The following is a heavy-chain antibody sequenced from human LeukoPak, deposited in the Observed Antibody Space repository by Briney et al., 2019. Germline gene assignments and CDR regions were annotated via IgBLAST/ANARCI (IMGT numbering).Heavy chain of an antibody. J-gene: IGHJ4*02. CDR3: ATSAYYYDSSGYPTKAPLDY. D-gene: IGHD3-22*01. CDR1: GYTLTELS. Sequence: ASVKVSCKVSGYTLTELSMHWVRQAPGKGLEWMGGFGPEDGETIYAQKFQGRVTMTEDTSTDTAYMELSSLRSEDTAVYYCATSAYYYDSSGYPTKAPLDYWGQGTLVTVSS. CDR2: FGPEDGET. V-gene: IGHV1-24*01.